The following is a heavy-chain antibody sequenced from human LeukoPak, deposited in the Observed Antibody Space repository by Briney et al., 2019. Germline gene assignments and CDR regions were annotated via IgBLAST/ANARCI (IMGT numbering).Heavy chain of an antibody. Sequence: QPGGSLRLSCAASGFTFSSYSMNWVRQAPGKGLEWVSYISSSSSTIYYADSVKGRFTISRDNAKNSLYLQMNSLRAEDTAVYYCAKDRGDFPPYLDYWGQGTLVTVSS. CDR3: AKDRGDFPPYLDY. CDR2: ISSSSSTI. CDR1: GFTFSSYS. J-gene: IGHJ4*02. D-gene: IGHD2-21*02. V-gene: IGHV3-48*04.